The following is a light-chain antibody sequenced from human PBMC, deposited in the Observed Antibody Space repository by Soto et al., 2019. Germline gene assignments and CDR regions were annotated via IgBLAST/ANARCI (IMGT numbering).Light chain of an antibody. CDR2: LGS. CDR3: MQALQTPWT. J-gene: IGKJ1*01. CDR1: QSLPHSNGYNY. V-gene: IGKV2-28*01. Sequence: DIVMTQSPLSLPVTPGEPASISCRSSQSLPHSNGYNYLDWYLQKPGQSPQLLIYLGSNRASGVHDRFSGSGSGTDFTLKISRVEAEDVGVYYCMQALQTPWTFGQGTKVEIK.